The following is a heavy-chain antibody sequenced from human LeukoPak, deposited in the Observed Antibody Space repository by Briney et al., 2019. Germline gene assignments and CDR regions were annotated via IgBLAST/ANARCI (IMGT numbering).Heavy chain of an antibody. D-gene: IGHD5-24*01. CDR1: GFTFSSYG. Sequence: PGGSLRLSCAASGFTFSSYGMHWVRQAPGKGLEWVAVISYDGSNKYYADSVKGRFTISRDNSKNTLYLQMNSLRAEDTAVYYCAKEGVEMATTFFDYWGQGTPVAVSS. V-gene: IGHV3-30*18. J-gene: IGHJ4*02. CDR3: AKEGVEMATTFFDY. CDR2: ISYDGSNK.